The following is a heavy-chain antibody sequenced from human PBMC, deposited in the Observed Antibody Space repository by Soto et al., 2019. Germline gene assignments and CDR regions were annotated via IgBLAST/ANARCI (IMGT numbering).Heavy chain of an antibody. V-gene: IGHV3-33*01. Sequence: QVQLVESGGGVVQPGRSLRLSCAASGFTFSSYGMHWVRQAPGKGLEWVAVIWYDGSNKYYADSVKGRFTISRDNFKKTLYLQMNSLRAEDTAGYYCARERDDYLLGMDVWGQGTTVTVSS. J-gene: IGHJ6*02. CDR1: GFTFSSYG. CDR3: ARERDDYLLGMDV. CDR2: IWYDGSNK. D-gene: IGHD3-9*01.